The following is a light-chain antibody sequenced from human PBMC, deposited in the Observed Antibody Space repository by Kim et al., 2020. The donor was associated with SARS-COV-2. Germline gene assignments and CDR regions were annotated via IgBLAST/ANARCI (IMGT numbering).Light chain of an antibody. J-gene: IGKJ1*01. Sequence: AFLLHRVNMSCRSSQSISPWLALSTPTSGKAPKVIIYGTSALESGVPSMFSRSGSRTQLPLPITSLQSGDFAIYYCQQYDEYPWTFGQGTKVELK. V-gene: IGKV1-5*03. CDR3: QQYDEYPWT. CDR2: GTS. CDR1: QSISPW.